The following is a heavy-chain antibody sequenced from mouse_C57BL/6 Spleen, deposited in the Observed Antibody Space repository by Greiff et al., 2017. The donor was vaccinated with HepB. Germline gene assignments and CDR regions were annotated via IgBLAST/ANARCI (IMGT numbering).Heavy chain of an antibody. CDR1: GFTFSSYA. V-gene: IGHV5-4*01. J-gene: IGHJ4*01. CDR2: ISDGGSYT. CDR3: ARDHYDYDGYAMDY. Sequence: EVKVVESGGGLVKPGGSLKLSCAASGFTFSSYAMSWVRQTPEKRLEWVATISDGGSYTYYPDNVKGRFTISRDNAKNNLYLQMSHLKSEDTAMYYCARDHYDYDGYAMDYWGQGTSVTVSS. D-gene: IGHD2-4*01.